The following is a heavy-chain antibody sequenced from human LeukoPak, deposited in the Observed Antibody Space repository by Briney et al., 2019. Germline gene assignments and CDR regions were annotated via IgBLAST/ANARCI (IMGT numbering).Heavy chain of an antibody. CDR3: ARAGCSSTSCYEAPYNWFDP. Sequence: ASVKVSCKDSGYTFTSYAMNWVRQAPGQGLEWMGWINTNTGNPTYAQGFTGRFVFSLDTSVSTAYLQISSLKAEDTAVYYCARAGCSSTSCYEAPYNWFDPWGQGTLVTVSS. D-gene: IGHD2-2*01. J-gene: IGHJ5*02. CDR1: GYTFTSYA. CDR2: INTNTGNP. V-gene: IGHV7-4-1*02.